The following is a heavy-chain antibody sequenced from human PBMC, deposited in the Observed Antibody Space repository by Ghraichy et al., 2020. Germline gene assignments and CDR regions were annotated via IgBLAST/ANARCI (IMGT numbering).Heavy chain of an antibody. V-gene: IGHV3-23*01. CDR3: AKGLARTRNNYFDP. Sequence: GGSLRLSCAASGFIFSSCAMSWVRQAPGKGLEWVSGISASAGSTYYADSVKGRFTISRDNSKNTLYLQMNSLRAEDTAVYYCAKGLARTRNNYFDPWGQGTLVTVSS. CDR1: GFIFSSCA. CDR2: ISASAGST. J-gene: IGHJ5*02. D-gene: IGHD6-6*01.